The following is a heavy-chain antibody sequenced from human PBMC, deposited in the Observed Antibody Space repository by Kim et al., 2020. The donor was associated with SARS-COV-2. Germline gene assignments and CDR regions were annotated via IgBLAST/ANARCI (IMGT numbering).Heavy chain of an antibody. CDR1: GFTFSSYA. V-gene: IGHV3-23*01. J-gene: IGHJ4*02. D-gene: IGHD3-10*01. CDR3: ATLLLWFGNHLDY. CDR2: ISGSGGST. Sequence: GGSLRLSCAASGFTFSSYAMSWVRQAPGKGLEWVSAISGSGGSTYYADSVKGRFTISRDNSKNTLYLQMNSLRAEDTAVYYCATLLLWFGNHLDYWGQGTLVTVSS.